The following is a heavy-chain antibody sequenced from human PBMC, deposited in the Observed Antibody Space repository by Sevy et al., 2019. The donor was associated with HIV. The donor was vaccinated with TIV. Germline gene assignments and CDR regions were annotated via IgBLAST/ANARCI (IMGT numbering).Heavy chain of an antibody. CDR1: GYTFTNYG. J-gene: IGHJ4*02. D-gene: IGHD3-22*01. Sequence: ASVKVSCKASGYTFTNYGITWVRQAPGQGLEWMGWISAYNGNTNYAQKLQGRVTMTTDTSTRTAYRELRSLRSDDTAVYYCARDESFSSMVVDLDYWGQGTLVTVSS. CDR3: ARDESFSSMVVDLDY. CDR2: ISAYNGNT. V-gene: IGHV1-18*01.